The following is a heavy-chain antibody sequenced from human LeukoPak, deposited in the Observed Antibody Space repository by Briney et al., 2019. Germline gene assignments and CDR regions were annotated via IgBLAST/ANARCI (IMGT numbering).Heavy chain of an antibody. J-gene: IGHJ3*02. CDR2: ISSSSSYI. Sequence: PGGSLRLSCAASGFTFSSYSMNWVRQAPGKGLEWVSSISSSSSYIYYADSVKGRFTISRDNAKNSLYLQMNSLRAEDTAVYYCARVYFALTGYPYDAFDIWGQGTMVTVSS. CDR3: ARVYFALTGYPYDAFDI. V-gene: IGHV3-21*01. D-gene: IGHD3-9*01. CDR1: GFTFSSYS.